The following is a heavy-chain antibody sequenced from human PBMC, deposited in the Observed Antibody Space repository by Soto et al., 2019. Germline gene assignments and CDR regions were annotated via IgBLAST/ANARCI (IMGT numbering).Heavy chain of an antibody. V-gene: IGHV4-34*01. Sequence: QVQLQQWGAGLLKPSETLSLTCAVYGGSFSDYYWSWIRQPPGKGLEWIGEINHGGSTNYNPSLKSRVTISVDTSKNQLSLKLSSVTAADTAVYYCARGRGRSHAFDIWGQGTMVTVFS. J-gene: IGHJ3*02. CDR1: GGSFSDYY. CDR2: INHGGST. D-gene: IGHD4-17*01. CDR3: ARGRGRSHAFDI.